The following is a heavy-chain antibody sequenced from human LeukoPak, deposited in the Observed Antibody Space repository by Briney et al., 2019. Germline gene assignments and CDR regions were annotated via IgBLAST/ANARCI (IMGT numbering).Heavy chain of an antibody. V-gene: IGHV1-69*06. CDR1: GGTFSSYA. CDR2: IIPIFGTA. D-gene: IGHD2-2*01. J-gene: IGHJ4*02. CDR3: ARDNCGSTSCYPVRQDY. Sequence: ASVKVSCKASGGTFSSYAISWVRQAPGQGLEWMGGIIPIFGTANYAQKFQGRVTVTADKSTSTAYMELNSLRAEDTAVYYCARDNCGSTSCYPVRQDYWGQGTLVTVSS.